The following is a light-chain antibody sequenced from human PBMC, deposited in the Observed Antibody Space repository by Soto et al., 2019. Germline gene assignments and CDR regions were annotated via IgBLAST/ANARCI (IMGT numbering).Light chain of an antibody. CDR2: HAS. Sequence: EIPMTPSASTLPASVADRVTIPCRASQSISNWLACYQQKPGTAPKVLIYHASNLQSGVPSRFSGSGSGTEFTLTISSLQPDDFATYYCQQYNSYSFGQGTKV. V-gene: IGKV1-5*01. CDR1: QSISNW. J-gene: IGKJ1*01. CDR3: QQYNSYS.